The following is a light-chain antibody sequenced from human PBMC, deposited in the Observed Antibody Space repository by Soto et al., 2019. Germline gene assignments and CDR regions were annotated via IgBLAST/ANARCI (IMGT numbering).Light chain of an antibody. V-gene: IGLV1-40*01. CDR3: LSYDSSLSGVV. CDR1: SSNIGAGYG. CDR2: RNT. J-gene: IGLJ2*01. Sequence: QSVLTQPPSVSGAPGQRVTISCTGSSSNIGAGYGVHWYQHIPGTAPKLLIYRNTDRPSGVTDRFSASKSGTSASLAITGLQAEDEADYYCLSYDSSLSGVVFGGGTKLTVL.